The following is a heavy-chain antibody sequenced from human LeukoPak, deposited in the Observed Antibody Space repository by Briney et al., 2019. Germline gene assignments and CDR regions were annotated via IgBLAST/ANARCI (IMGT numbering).Heavy chain of an antibody. CDR3: AKRDILTGYYPAFDY. J-gene: IGHJ4*02. CDR1: GFTFSSYA. CDR2: ISGSGGST. V-gene: IGHV3-23*01. D-gene: IGHD3-9*01. Sequence: GGSLRLSCAASGFTFSSYAMSWVRQAPGKGLEWVSAISGSGGSTYYADSVKGRLTISRDNSKNTLYLQMNSLRAEDTAVYYCAKRDILTGYYPAFDYWGQGTLVTVSS.